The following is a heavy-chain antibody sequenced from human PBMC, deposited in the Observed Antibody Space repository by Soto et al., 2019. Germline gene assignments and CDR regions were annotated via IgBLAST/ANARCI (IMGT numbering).Heavy chain of an antibody. CDR2: VIPLFDTA. J-gene: IGHJ6*02. V-gene: IGHV1-69*01. D-gene: IGHD5-18*01. CDR3: ATGGHNDGYNFYHGMDV. Sequence: QVQVVQSGAEVKKPGSSVKVSCKVSGGIFTNNAISWVRQAPGQGLEWLGGVIPLFDTAYYAQIFRGRLRIYAHVATTTAYMERSGLTDADTAVYFCATGGHNDGYNFYHGMDVWGQGTTVTVS. CDR1: GGIFTNNA.